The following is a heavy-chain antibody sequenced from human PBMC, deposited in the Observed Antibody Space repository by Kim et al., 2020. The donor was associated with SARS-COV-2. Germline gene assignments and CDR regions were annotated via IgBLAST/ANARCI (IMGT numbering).Heavy chain of an antibody. V-gene: IGHV1-18*01. CDR2: ISAYNGNT. CDR1: GYTFTSYG. CDR3: ARDRVVYKIGGNSAYYYYGMDV. J-gene: IGHJ6*02. D-gene: IGHD2-21*02. Sequence: ASVKVSCKASGYTFTSYGISWVRQAPGQGLEWMGWISAYNGNTNYAQKLQGRVTMTTDTSTSTAYMELRSLRSDDTAVYYCARDRVVYKIGGNSAYYYYGMDVWGQGTTVTVSS.